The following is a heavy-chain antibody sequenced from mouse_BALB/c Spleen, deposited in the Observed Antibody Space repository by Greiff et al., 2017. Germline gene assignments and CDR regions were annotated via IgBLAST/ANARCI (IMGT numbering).Heavy chain of an antibody. CDR2: ISSGGSYT. J-gene: IGHJ2*01. V-gene: IGHV5-9-3*01. CDR3: ARQGYYDQYYFDY. D-gene: IGHD2-4*01. CDR1: GFTFSSYA. Sequence: EVKLQESGGGLVKPGGSLKLSCAASGFTFSSYAMSWVRQTPEKRLEWVATISSGGSYTYYPDSVKGRFTISRDNAKNTLYLQMSSLRSEDTAMYYCARQGYYDQYYFDYWGQGTTLTVSS.